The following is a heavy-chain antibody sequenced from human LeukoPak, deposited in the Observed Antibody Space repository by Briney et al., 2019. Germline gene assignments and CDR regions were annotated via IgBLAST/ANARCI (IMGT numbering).Heavy chain of an antibody. V-gene: IGHV3-15*01. D-gene: IGHD2-15*01. CDR2: IKSKTDGGTT. CDR3: TTIGGYDSYYGMDV. J-gene: IGHJ6*02. CDR1: GFTFSNAW. Sequence: GGSLRLSWAASGFTFSNAWMSWVRQAPGKGLEWVGRIKSKTDGGTTDYAAPVKGRFTISRDDSKNTLYVQMNSLKTVDTAVYYCTTIGGYDSYYGMDVWGQGTTVTVS.